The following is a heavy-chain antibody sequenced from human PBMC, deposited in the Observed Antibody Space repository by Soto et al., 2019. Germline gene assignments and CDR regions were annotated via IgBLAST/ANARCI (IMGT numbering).Heavy chain of an antibody. CDR3: AKADIDWYYDFFFFFQAEDGIRDL. J-gene: IGHJ2*01. Sequence: KGLEYVSANNCSGCSTYYADSVKGRFTIARDNAKNTLYLQMNSLRAEDTAVYYCAKADIDWYYDFFFFFQAEDGIRDL. CDR2: NNCSGCST. V-gene: IGHV3-23*01. D-gene: IGHD3-3*01.